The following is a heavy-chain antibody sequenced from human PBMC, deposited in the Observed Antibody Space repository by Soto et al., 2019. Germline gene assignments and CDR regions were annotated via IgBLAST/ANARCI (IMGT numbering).Heavy chain of an antibody. Sequence: QVQLVQSGAEVKKPGASVKVSCKASGYTFSNDAITWVRQAPGQGLEWMGWVSAYNGNTNYAQKVKGRVTMTTDTSTSTAYMEIRSLRYDATAVYFCARASRYYWNYMMYWGQGTLVTVSS. D-gene: IGHD1-7*01. J-gene: IGHJ4*02. V-gene: IGHV1-18*01. CDR3: ARASRYYWNYMMY. CDR1: GYTFSNDA. CDR2: VSAYNGNT.